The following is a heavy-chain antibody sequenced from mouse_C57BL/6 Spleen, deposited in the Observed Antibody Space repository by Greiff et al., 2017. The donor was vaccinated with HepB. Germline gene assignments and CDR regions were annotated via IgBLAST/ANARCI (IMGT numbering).Heavy chain of an antibody. CDR2: IDPEDGDT. CDR1: GFNIKDYY. D-gene: IGHD1-1*01. V-gene: IGHV14-1*01. CDR3: TDYYGTPFAY. Sequence: EVQLQQSGAELVRPGASVKLSCAASGFNIKDYYMHWVKQRPEQGLEWIGRIDPEDGDTEYAPKFQGKATMTADTSSNTAYLQLRSLTSEDTAVYYCTDYYGTPFAYWGQGTLVTVSA. J-gene: IGHJ3*01.